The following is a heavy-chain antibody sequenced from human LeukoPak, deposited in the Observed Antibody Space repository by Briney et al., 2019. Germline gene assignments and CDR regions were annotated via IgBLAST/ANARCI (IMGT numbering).Heavy chain of an antibody. Sequence: GGSLRLSCAASGFTFSSYEMNWVRRAPGKGPEWVSYISSSGSTIYYADSVKGRFTISRDNAKNSLYLQMNSLRAEDTAVYYCARGYAGTLFYWGQGTLVTVSS. CDR3: ARGYAGTLFY. CDR2: ISSSGSTI. CDR1: GFTFSSYE. J-gene: IGHJ4*02. D-gene: IGHD4-23*01. V-gene: IGHV3-48*03.